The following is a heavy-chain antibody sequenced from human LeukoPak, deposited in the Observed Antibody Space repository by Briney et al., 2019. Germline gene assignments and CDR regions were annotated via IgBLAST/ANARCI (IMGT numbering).Heavy chain of an antibody. CDR1: GFTFSSYS. J-gene: IGHJ4*02. CDR2: ISSSSNTI. D-gene: IGHD2-15*01. V-gene: IGHV3-48*01. CDR3: ARGDCIAGSCYLSLTTIDY. Sequence: GGSLRLSCAASGFTFSSYSMNWVRQAPGKGLEWVSYISSSSNTIYYADSVKGRFTISRDNAKNSLYLQMNSLRAEDTAVYYCARGDCIAGSCYLSLTTIDYGGQGTLFTVSS.